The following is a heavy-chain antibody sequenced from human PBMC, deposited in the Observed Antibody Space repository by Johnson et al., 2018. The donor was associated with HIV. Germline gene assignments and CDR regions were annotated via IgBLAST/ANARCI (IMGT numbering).Heavy chain of an antibody. V-gene: IGHV3-66*01. D-gene: IGHD1-26*01. J-gene: IGHJ3*02. CDR3: AKDRYGGSYPDAFDI. Sequence: VSSNYVSWVRQAPGKGLEWVSVIYSGGTTYYADSVKGRFTISRDNSKNTLFLQMNSLRPEDTSVYYCAKDRYGGSYPDAFDIWGQGTMVTVSS. CDR2: IYSGGTT. CDR1: VSSNY.